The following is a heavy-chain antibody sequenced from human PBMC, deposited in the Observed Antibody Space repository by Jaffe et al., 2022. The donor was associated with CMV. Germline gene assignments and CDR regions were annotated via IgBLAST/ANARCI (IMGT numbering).Heavy chain of an antibody. V-gene: IGHV3-23*01. CDR2: ISGSGGST. J-gene: IGHJ4*02. CDR1: GFTFSSYA. D-gene: IGHD2-15*01. Sequence: EVQLLESGGGLVQPGGSLRLSCAASGFTFSSYAMSWVRQAPGKGLEWVSAISGSGGSTYYADSVKGRFTISRDNSKNTLYLQMNSLRAEDTAVYYCAKCRAIGYCSGGSCYNRELLFDYWGQGTLVTVSS. CDR3: AKCRAIGYCSGGSCYNRELLFDY.